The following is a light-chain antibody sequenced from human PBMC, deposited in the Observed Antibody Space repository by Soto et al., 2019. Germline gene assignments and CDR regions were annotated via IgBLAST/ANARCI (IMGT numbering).Light chain of an antibody. CDR2: GAS. J-gene: IGKJ1*01. V-gene: IGKV3-20*01. CDR3: QQYDSWT. Sequence: DIVLTQSPGTLSLSPGERATLSCRASQSISRPYLAWYQQKPGQAPRLLIDGASRRATGIPDRFSASGSGTDFTLTISRLEPEDFAVYYCQQYDSWTFGQGTKVEIK. CDR1: QSISRPY.